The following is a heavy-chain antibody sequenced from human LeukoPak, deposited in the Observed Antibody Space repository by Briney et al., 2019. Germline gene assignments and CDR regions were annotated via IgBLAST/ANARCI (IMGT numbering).Heavy chain of an antibody. D-gene: IGHD3-9*01. Sequence: GGSLRLSCAASGFTFSSYGMHWVRQAPGKGLEWVAVIWSDGGNEYYADSVKGRFTISTDNSKYTLYLQMSSQRAVDTAVYYCARTYNIRYFDTWGQGTLVTVSS. CDR1: GFTFSSYG. J-gene: IGHJ4*02. CDR3: ARTYNIRYFDT. CDR2: IWSDGGNE. V-gene: IGHV3-33*01.